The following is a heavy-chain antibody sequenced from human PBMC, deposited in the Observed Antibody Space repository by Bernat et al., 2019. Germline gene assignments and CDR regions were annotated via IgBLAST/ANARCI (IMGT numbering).Heavy chain of an antibody. D-gene: IGHD1-26*01. CDR2: IWSDGSNK. CDR3: ARDRGSGTSRGGYLDL. CDR1: GFTFSSYG. J-gene: IGHJ2*01. V-gene: IGHV3-33*01. Sequence: QVQLVESGGGVVQPGTSLRLSCAASGFTFSSYGMHWVRQAPGKGLEWAAIIWSDGSNKYYVDSVKGRFTISRDNSKNTLYLQMNSLRAEDTAVYYCARDRGSGTSRGGYLDLWGRGTLVTVSS.